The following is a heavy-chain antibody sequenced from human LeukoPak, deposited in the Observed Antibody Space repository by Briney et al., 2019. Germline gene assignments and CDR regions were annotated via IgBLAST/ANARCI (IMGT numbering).Heavy chain of an antibody. Sequence: PGGSLRLSCAASGFTFTNFGMSWVRQAPGKGLEWVAFIPYDGGNKDYADSVKGRFTISRDNSKNTLYLQMNSLRAEDTAVYYCAKDVSRILTGARNYFDSWGQGTLVTVSS. CDR2: IPYDGGNK. CDR1: GFTFTNFG. D-gene: IGHD3-9*01. J-gene: IGHJ4*02. V-gene: IGHV3-30*02. CDR3: AKDVSRILTGARNYFDS.